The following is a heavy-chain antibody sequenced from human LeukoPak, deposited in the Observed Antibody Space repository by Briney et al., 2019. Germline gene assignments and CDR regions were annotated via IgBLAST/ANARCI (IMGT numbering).Heavy chain of an antibody. CDR1: GGSISSYY. Sequence: SETLSLTCAVSGGSISSYYWSWIRQPPGKGLEWIGYIYYSGSTNYNPSLKSRVTISVDTSKNQFSLKLSSVTAADTAVYYCARVLKPTTILYCYFGMDVWGQGTTVTVSS. V-gene: IGHV4-59*01. D-gene: IGHD3-9*01. J-gene: IGHJ6*02. CDR2: IYYSGST. CDR3: ARVLKPTTILYCYFGMDV.